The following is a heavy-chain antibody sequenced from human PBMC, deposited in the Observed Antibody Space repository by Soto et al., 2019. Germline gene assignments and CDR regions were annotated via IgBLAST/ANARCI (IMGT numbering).Heavy chain of an antibody. CDR1: SGSISSYY. Sequence: PSETLSLTCSVSSGSISSYYWSWIRQPPGKGLEWIGYIYYSGSTYYNPSLKSRVTISVDTSKNQFSLKLSSVTAADTAVYYCARDRRGYGDYVSSWSQGTLVTVSS. CDR2: IYYSGST. J-gene: IGHJ4*02. V-gene: IGHV4-30-4*01. CDR3: ARDRRGYGDYVSS. D-gene: IGHD4-17*01.